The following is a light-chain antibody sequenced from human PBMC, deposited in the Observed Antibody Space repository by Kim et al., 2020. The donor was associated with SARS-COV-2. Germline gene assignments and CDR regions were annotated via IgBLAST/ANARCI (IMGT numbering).Light chain of an antibody. V-gene: IGKV2-30*02. CDR3: MQGTHWPQT. Sequence: DVVMTQPPLSLPVTLGQPASISCRSSQTLVHSDGNTYLNWFLQRPGQSPRRLIYKVSNRDSGVPDRFSGSGSGTDFTLRISRVEAEDVGIYYCMQGTHWPQTLGQGTKLEI. CDR1: QTLVHSDGNTY. J-gene: IGKJ2*01. CDR2: KVS.